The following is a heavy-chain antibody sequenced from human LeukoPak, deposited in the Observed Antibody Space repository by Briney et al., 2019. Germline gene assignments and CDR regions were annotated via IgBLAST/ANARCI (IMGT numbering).Heavy chain of an antibody. Sequence: ASVKVSCKASGGTFSSYAISWVRQAPGQGLEWMGGIIPIFGTANYAQKFQGRVTITTDESTSTAYMELSSLRSEDTAVYYCGGPGLRVGWKGTGFNPWAKETLVTVS. D-gene: IGHD1-1*01. CDR1: GGTFSSYA. V-gene: IGHV1-69*05. CDR2: IIPIFGTA. J-gene: IGHJ5*02. CDR3: GGPGLRVGWKGTGFNP.